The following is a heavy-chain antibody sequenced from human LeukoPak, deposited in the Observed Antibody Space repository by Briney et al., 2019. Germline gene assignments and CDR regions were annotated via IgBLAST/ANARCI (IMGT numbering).Heavy chain of an antibody. Sequence: SETVSLTCTVSGYSISSGYYWGWIRQPPGKGLEWIGSIYHSGSTYYNPSLKSRVTISVDTSKNQFSLRLSSVTAADTAVYYCAKVPPDFWSGPDSNFDYWGQGTLVTVSS. V-gene: IGHV4-38-2*02. D-gene: IGHD3-3*01. CDR3: AKVPPDFWSGPDSNFDY. J-gene: IGHJ4*02. CDR1: GYSISSGYY. CDR2: IYHSGST.